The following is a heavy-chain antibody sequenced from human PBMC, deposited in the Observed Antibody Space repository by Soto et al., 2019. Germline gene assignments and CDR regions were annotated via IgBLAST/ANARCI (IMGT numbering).Heavy chain of an antibody. CDR2: ISFDGNIK. CDR1: GFSFSNFG. CDR3: ARMAYFGAVITLPGAEVTQ. J-gene: IGHJ1*01. V-gene: IGHV3-30*03. D-gene: IGHD3-16*01. Sequence: QVQLVESGGGVAQPGTSLRLSCIASGFSFSNFGLHWVRQAPGKGLEWVAVISFDGNIKKYADSVKGRFTISRDSPKNTLFLQRKSLKAEDTAIYHCARMAYFGAVITLPGAEVTQWGRGTLVSVTA.